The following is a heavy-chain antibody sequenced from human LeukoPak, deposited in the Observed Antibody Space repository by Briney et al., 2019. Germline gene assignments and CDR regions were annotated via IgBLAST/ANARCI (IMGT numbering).Heavy chain of an antibody. Sequence: GGSLRLSCAASGFTFSSYWMHWVRQAPGKGLVWVSRINSDGSSTSYADSVKGRFTISRDNAKNTLYLQMNSLRAEDTAAYYCARGLGYCSGGSCYWSVLDYWGQGTLVTVSS. CDR2: INSDGSST. D-gene: IGHD2-15*01. V-gene: IGHV3-74*01. J-gene: IGHJ4*02. CDR1: GFTFSSYW. CDR3: ARGLGYCSGGSCYWSVLDY.